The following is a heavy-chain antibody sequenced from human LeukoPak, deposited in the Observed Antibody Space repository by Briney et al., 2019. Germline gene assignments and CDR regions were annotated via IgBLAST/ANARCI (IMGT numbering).Heavy chain of an antibody. D-gene: IGHD5-18*01. CDR1: GGPISSYY. CDR3: AREDAAMVTR. Sequence: TSETLSLTCTVSGGPISSYYWSWIRQPAGKGLEWIGRICTSGSTNYNPSLKSRVTMSVDTSKNQFSLKLSSVTAADTAVYYCAREDAAMVTRWGQGTLVTVSS. CDR2: ICTSGST. J-gene: IGHJ4*02. V-gene: IGHV4-4*07.